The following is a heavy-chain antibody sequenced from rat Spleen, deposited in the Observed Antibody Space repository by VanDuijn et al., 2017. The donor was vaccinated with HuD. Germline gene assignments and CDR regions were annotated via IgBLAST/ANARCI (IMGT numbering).Heavy chain of an antibody. CDR2: ISYDGRRT. CDR1: GLTFTDYY. D-gene: IGHD4-3*01. V-gene: IGHV5-22*01. J-gene: IGHJ2*01. CDR3: ARLSNSGYALFAN. Sequence: EVHLVESGGGLVQPGRPLKRSCAAPGLTFTDYYMAWVRQAPTKGLEWVATISYDGRRTYYRDSVQGRFTISRDHAKSTLYLQMNSLRSEDTATYYCARLSNSGYALFANWGQVVMVTVSS.